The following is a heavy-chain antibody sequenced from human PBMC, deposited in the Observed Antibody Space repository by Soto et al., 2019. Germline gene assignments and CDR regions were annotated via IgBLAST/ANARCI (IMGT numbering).Heavy chain of an antibody. CDR1: GFTVSSNY. CDR2: IYSGGST. D-gene: IGHD3-22*01. J-gene: IGHJ6*02. Sequence: PGGSLILSCAASGFTVSSNYMSWVRQAQGKGLEWVSVIYSGGSTYYADSVKGRFTISRDDSKNTLYLQMNSLRAEDTAVYYCARDQYYYDSSGYYSRYYYGMDVWGQGT. V-gene: IGHV3-66*01. CDR3: ARDQYYYDSSGYYSRYYYGMDV.